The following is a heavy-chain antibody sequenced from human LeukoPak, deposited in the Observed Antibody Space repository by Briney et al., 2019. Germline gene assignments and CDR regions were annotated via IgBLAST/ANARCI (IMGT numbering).Heavy chain of an antibody. CDR3: VRDDGSYSLDY. Sequence: GGSLRLSCAASGFTFSRYWMHWVRQAPGKGLVCVPNINSDGSKRNHADSVKGRFTISRDNAKNTLYLQMNSLRAEDTAVYYCVRDDGSYSLDYWGQGTLVTVSS. V-gene: IGHV3-74*01. CDR1: GFTFSRYW. J-gene: IGHJ4*02. D-gene: IGHD1-26*01. CDR2: INSDGSKR.